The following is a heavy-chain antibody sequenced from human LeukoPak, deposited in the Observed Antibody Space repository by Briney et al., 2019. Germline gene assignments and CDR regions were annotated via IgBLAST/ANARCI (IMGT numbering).Heavy chain of an antibody. V-gene: IGHV1-2*02. Sequence: GASVKVSCKASGYTFTGYYMHWVRQAPGQGLEWMGWINPNSGGTNYAQKFQGRVTMTRDTSISTAYMELSRLRSDDTAVYYCARDSRIAARFKNWFDPWGQGTLVTVSS. CDR2: INPNSGGT. CDR3: ARDSRIAARFKNWFDP. CDR1: GYTFTGYY. J-gene: IGHJ5*02. D-gene: IGHD6-6*01.